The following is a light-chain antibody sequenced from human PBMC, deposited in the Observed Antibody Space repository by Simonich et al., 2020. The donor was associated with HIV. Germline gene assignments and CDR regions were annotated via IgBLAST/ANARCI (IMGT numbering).Light chain of an antibody. CDR3: QQYNNWPNT. V-gene: IGKV3-15*01. CDR1: QSVSSN. J-gene: IGKJ2*01. CDR2: GAS. Sequence: EIVLTQSPATLSVSPGERATLSCRASQSVSSNLAWYQQKPGQSPRLLIYGASTRAAGIPDRFSGSGSGTEFSLTISSLKSEDFVVYHCQQYNNWPNTFGQGTKLEIK.